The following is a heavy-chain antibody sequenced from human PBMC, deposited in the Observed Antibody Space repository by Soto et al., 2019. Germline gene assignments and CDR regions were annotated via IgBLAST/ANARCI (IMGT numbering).Heavy chain of an antibody. CDR1: GGPISSGDYY. Sequence: TSETLSLTCTDSGGPISSGDYYWSWIRQPPGKGLEWIGYIYYSGSTYYNPSLKSRVTISVDTSKNQFSLKLSSVTAADTAVYYCATYYYGSGGYYGPLIGVDYWGQGTLVTVSS. CDR3: ATYYYGSGGYYGPLIGVDY. V-gene: IGHV4-30-4*01. J-gene: IGHJ4*02. CDR2: IYYSGST. D-gene: IGHD3-10*01.